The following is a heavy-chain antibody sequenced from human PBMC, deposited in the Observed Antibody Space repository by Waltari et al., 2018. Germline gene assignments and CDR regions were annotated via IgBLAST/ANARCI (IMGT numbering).Heavy chain of an antibody. V-gene: IGHV4-59*01. D-gene: IGHD3-10*01. CDR1: GGSISSYY. CDR3: ARPMGYYGSGPTDAFDI. Sequence: QVQLQESGPGLVKPSETLSLTCPVSGGSISSYYWSWIRQPPGKGLEWIGYIYYSGSTNYNPSLKSRVTISVDTSKNQFSLKLSSVTAADTAVYYCARPMGYYGSGPTDAFDIWGQGTMVTVSS. J-gene: IGHJ3*02. CDR2: IYYSGST.